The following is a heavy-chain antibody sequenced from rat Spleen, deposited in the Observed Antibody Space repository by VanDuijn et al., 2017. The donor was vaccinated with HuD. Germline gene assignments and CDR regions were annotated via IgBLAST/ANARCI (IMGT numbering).Heavy chain of an antibody. Sequence: QVRLKESGPGLVQPSQTLSLTCTVSGFSLTSYHVHWVRQPPGKGLEWMGRIQSGGSTDYNSALKSRLSISRDTSKSQVFLKMNSLQTEDTAMYFCARNYFGVRDWGQGVMVTVSS. D-gene: IGHD4-3*01. CDR1: GFSLTSYH. V-gene: IGHV2-27*01. J-gene: IGHJ2*01. CDR2: IQSGGST. CDR3: ARNYFGVRD.